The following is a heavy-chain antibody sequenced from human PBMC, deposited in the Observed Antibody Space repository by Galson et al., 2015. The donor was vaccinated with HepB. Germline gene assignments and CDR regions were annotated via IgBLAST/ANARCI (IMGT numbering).Heavy chain of an antibody. CDR2: IYHSGST. V-gene: IGHV4-4*02. D-gene: IGHD3-22*01. Sequence: SETLSLTCAVSGGSISSSNWWSWVRQPPGKGLEWIGEIYHSGSTNYNPSLKSRVTISVDKSKNQFSLKLSSVTAADTAVYYCARTYDSSGYLSNWFDPWGQGTLVTVSS. CDR3: ARTYDSSGYLSNWFDP. CDR1: GGSISSSNW. J-gene: IGHJ5*02.